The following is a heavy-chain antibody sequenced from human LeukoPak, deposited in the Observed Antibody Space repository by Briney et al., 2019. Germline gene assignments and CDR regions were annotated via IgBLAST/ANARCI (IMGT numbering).Heavy chain of an antibody. Sequence: GVSLRLSCAASGFTFSSYWMSWVRQAPGKGLEWVANIKQDGSEKYYVDSVKGRFTISRDNAKNSLYLQMNSLRAEDTAVYYCARSLIVVVITQSFDYWGQGTLVTVSS. J-gene: IGHJ4*02. V-gene: IGHV3-7*01. CDR3: ARSLIVVVITQSFDY. CDR2: IKQDGSEK. D-gene: IGHD3-22*01. CDR1: GFTFSSYW.